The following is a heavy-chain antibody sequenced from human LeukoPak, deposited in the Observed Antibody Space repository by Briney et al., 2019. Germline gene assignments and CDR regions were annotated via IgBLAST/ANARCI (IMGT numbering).Heavy chain of an antibody. J-gene: IGHJ5*02. V-gene: IGHV4-39*07. Sequence: SETLSLTCTVSGGSISSSSYYWGWIRQPPGKGLEWIGSIYYSGSTYYNPSLKSRVTISVDTSKNQFSLKLSSVTAADTAVYYCARKFKYYDILTGYYFQYGWFDPWGQGTLVTVSS. CDR1: GGSISSSSYY. D-gene: IGHD3-9*01. CDR2: IYYSGST. CDR3: ARKFKYYDILTGYYFQYGWFDP.